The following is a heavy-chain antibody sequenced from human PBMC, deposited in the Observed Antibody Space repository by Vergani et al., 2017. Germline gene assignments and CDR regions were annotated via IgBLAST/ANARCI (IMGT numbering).Heavy chain of an antibody. Sequence: QVQLQESGPGLVKPSETVSLTCTVSGYSITSANYWAWIRQSPGKGLEWIGTIHRSGSTYYNPSLKSLGTISVDTSKNQLSLKLTPVTAVDTALYYCARHVGYGDSNFPGDWFDPWGQGTLVTVSS. CDR2: IHRSGST. J-gene: IGHJ5*02. D-gene: IGHD4-17*01. V-gene: IGHV4-38-2*02. CDR3: ARHVGYGDSNFPGDWFDP. CDR1: GYSITSANY.